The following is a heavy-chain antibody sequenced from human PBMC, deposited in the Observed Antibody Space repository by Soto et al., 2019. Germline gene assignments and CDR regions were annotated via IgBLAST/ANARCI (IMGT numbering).Heavy chain of an antibody. CDR2: IYNSGST. Sequence: SETLSLTCTVSGGSISSYYWSWIRQPPGKGLEWIGRIYNSGSTNYNPSLKSRVTISVDTSKNQFSLKMSSVTAADTAVYYCARLKGDYGVDYWGKGILVTVSS. J-gene: IGHJ4*02. V-gene: IGHV4-59*08. CDR1: GGSISSYY. CDR3: ARLKGDYGVDY. D-gene: IGHD4-17*01.